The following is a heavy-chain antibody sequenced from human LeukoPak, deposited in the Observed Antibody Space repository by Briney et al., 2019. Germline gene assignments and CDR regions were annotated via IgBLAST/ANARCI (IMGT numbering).Heavy chain of an antibody. D-gene: IGHD3-22*01. CDR2: IKQDGSEK. Sequence: PGGSLRLSCAASGFTFSSYWMSWVRQAPGKWLEWVANIKQDGSEKYYVDSVKGRFTISRDNAKNSLYLQMNSLRAEDTAVYYCAREFRGYYYDSSGYVWGQGTLVTVSS. CDR3: AREFRGYYYDSSGYV. J-gene: IGHJ4*02. V-gene: IGHV3-7*01. CDR1: GFTFSSYW.